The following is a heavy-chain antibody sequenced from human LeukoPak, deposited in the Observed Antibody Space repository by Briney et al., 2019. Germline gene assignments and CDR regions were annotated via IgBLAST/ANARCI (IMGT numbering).Heavy chain of an antibody. CDR1: GFSFSSTW. Sequence: GGSLRLSCAASGFSFSSTWMSWVRQAPGKGLEWVANIKRDGSEKFYVDSVKGRFTISRDNAKNSLYLLMNSLRAEDTAVYYCATYSSLNTREFQYWGQGTLVTVSP. D-gene: IGHD3-22*01. CDR2: IKRDGSEK. V-gene: IGHV3-7*01. J-gene: IGHJ1*01. CDR3: ATYSSLNTREFQY.